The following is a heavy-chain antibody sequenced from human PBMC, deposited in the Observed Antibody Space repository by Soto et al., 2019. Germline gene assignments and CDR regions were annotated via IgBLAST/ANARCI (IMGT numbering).Heavy chain of an antibody. D-gene: IGHD5-12*01. CDR1: GGSISSYY. V-gene: IGHV4-59*08. CDR2: IYYSGST. J-gene: IGHJ6*03. Sequence: SETLSLTCTVSGGSISSYYWSWIRQPPGKGLEWIGYIYYSGSTNYNPSLKSRVTISVDTSKNQFSLKLSSVTAADTAVYYCARRGLPYYYYYMDVWGKGTTVTVSS. CDR3: ARRGLPYYYYYMDV.